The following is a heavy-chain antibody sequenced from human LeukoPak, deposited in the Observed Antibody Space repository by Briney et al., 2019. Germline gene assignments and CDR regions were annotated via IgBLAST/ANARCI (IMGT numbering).Heavy chain of an antibody. CDR1: GFTFSHHG. J-gene: IGHJ4*02. V-gene: IGHV3-33*01. CDR3: ARGGVVVTATPFDY. CDR2: IWYDGSNK. Sequence: PGGSLRLSCAASGFTFSHHGMHWVRQAPGKGLEWVAVIWYDGSNKYYADSVKGRFTISRDNSKNTLYLQINSLRAEDTAVYYCARGGVVVTATPFDYWGQGTLVTVSS. D-gene: IGHD2-21*02.